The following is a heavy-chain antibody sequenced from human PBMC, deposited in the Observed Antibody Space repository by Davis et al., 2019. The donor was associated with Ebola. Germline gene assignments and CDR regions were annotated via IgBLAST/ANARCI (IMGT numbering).Heavy chain of an antibody. CDR2: ISAYNGNT. CDR1: GYTFTSYG. D-gene: IGHD6-6*01. CDR3: ARDNGGSSPHFYYYYYGMDV. Sequence: ASVKVSCKASGYTFTSYGISWVRQAPGQGLEWMGWISAYNGNTNYAQKLQGRVTMTTDTSTSTAYMELRSLRSDDTAVYYCARDNGGSSPHFYYYYYGMDVWGQGTTVTVSS. V-gene: IGHV1-18*01. J-gene: IGHJ6*02.